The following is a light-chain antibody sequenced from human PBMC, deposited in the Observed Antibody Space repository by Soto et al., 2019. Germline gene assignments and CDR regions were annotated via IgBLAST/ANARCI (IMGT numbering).Light chain of an antibody. V-gene: IGKV3-20*01. Sequence: EIVLTQAPGTLSLSPGEGATVYCRVSQSINSKSLVWYQRKFGQAPRLLIYNTSSRATGIPDRFSGSGSGTDFTLSISRLEPEDFAVYYCQHYGGSFIFGPGTKVDIK. CDR3: QHYGGSFI. CDR1: QSINSKS. J-gene: IGKJ3*01. CDR2: NTS.